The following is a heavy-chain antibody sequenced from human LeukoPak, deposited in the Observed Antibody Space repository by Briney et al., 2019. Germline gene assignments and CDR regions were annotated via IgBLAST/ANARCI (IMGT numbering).Heavy chain of an antibody. CDR3: ARGRPRYLWFGESKPYYYYYYYMDV. J-gene: IGHJ6*03. V-gene: IGHV1-3*01. Sequence: ASVKVSCKASGYTFTSYAMHWVRQAPGQRLEWMGWINAGNGNTKYSQKFQGRVTITRDTSASTAYMELSSLRSEDTAVYYCARGRPRYLWFGESKPYYYYYYYMDVWGKGTTVTVSS. CDR2: INAGNGNT. CDR1: GYTFTSYA. D-gene: IGHD3-10*01.